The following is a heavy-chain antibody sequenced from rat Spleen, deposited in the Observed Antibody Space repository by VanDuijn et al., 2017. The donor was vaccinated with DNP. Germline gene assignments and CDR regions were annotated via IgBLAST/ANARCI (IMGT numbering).Heavy chain of an antibody. J-gene: IGHJ1*01. CDR2: ISSSGRIT. CDR1: GFTFSNYY. Sequence: EVQLVESGGGLVQPGRSLKLSCAASGFTFSNYYMAWVRQAPKKGLEWVATISSSGRITYYPDSVKGRFTVSRDNAKSSLYLQMDSLRSEDTATYYCTTEGDISSYWYFDFWGPGTMVTVSS. CDR3: TTEGDISSYWYFDF. D-gene: IGHD4-1*01. V-gene: IGHV5-20*01.